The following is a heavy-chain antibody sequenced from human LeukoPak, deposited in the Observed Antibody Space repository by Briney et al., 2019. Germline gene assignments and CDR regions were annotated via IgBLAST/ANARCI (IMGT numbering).Heavy chain of an antibody. CDR2: ISAYNGNT. CDR1: GYTFTSYG. J-gene: IGHJ6*02. Sequence: ASVTVSCKASGYTFTSYGISWVRQAPGQGLEWMGWISAYNGNTNYAQKLRGRVTMTTDTSTSTAYMELRSLRSDDTAVYYCAREIKPDDYGDYKYYYYYYGMDVWGQGTTVTVSS. D-gene: IGHD4-17*01. CDR3: AREIKPDDYGDYKYYYYYYGMDV. V-gene: IGHV1-18*01.